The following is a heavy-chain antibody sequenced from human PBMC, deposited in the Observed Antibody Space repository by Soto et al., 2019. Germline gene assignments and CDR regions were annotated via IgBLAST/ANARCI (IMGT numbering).Heavy chain of an antibody. V-gene: IGHV4-34*01. CDR1: GGSFSGYY. Sequence: SETLSLTCAVYGGSFSGYYWSWIRQPPGKGLEWIGEINHSGSTNYNPSLKSRVTISVDTSKNQFSLKLSSVTAADTAVYYCARKRTVVVPAAIRYYYYYYGMDVWGQGTTVTVSS. J-gene: IGHJ6*02. D-gene: IGHD2-2*02. CDR3: ARKRTVVVPAAIRYYYYYYGMDV. CDR2: INHSGST.